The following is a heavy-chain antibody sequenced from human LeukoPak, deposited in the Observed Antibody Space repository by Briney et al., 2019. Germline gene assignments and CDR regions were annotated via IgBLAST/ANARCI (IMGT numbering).Heavy chain of an antibody. D-gene: IGHD2-15*01. V-gene: IGHV3-23*01. CDR3: AAGITADTTRIGYFDN. J-gene: IGHJ4*02. CDR1: GFTFSSYG. Sequence: PGGSLRLSCAASGFTFSSYGMSWVRQAPGKGLEWVSAISGSGGSTYYADSVKGRFTISRDNSKNTLYLGMNSLRAEDTALYYRAAGITADTTRIGYFDNWGQGTLVTVSS. CDR2: ISGSGGST.